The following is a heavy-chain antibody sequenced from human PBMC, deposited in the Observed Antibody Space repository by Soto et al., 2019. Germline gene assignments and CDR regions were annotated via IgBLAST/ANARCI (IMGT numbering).Heavy chain of an antibody. CDR3: AKDRPLRVSSGYYDYGMDV. CDR2: ISGSGGST. D-gene: IGHD3-22*01. J-gene: IGHJ6*02. V-gene: IGHV3-23*01. Sequence: EVQLLESGGGLVQPGGSLRLSCAASGFTFSSYAMSWVRQAPGKGLEWVSAISGSGGSTYYADSVKGRFTISRDNSKNTLYLQMNSLRAEDTAVYYCAKDRPLRVSSGYYDYGMDVWGQGTTVTVSS. CDR1: GFTFSSYA.